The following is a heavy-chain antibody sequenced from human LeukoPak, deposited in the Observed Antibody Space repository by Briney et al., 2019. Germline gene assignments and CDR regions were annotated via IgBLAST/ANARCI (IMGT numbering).Heavy chain of an antibody. D-gene: IGHD6-19*01. CDR1: GFTFSSYW. CDR2: IKQDGSEK. V-gene: IGHV3-7*03. CDR3: AKGSSGWYVGWFDP. Sequence: GGSLRLSCAASGFTFSSYWMSWVRQAPGKGLEWVANIKQDGSEKYYVDSVKGRFTISRDNAKNSLYLQMNSLRAEDTAVYYCAKGSSGWYVGWFDPWGQGTLVTVSS. J-gene: IGHJ5*02.